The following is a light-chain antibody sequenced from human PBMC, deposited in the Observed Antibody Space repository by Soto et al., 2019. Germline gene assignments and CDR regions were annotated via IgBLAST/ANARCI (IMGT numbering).Light chain of an antibody. CDR3: QQYGSSPWT. V-gene: IGKV3-20*01. J-gene: IGKJ1*01. Sequence: EIVLTQSPGTLSLSLGERATLSCRASQSVTSSFLAWYQQKPGQAPSLLIYGASSKATGIPDRFSGSGSGTDFPLTISRLEPEDFAVYYCQQYGSSPWTFGQGTKVEIK. CDR1: QSVTSSF. CDR2: GAS.